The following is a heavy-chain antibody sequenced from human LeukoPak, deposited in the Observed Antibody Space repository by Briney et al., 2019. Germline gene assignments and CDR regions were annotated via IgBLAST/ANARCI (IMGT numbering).Heavy chain of an antibody. D-gene: IGHD2-15*01. CDR3: VSRYCSGGSCYSFRGDWFDP. CDR1: GFTFSSYG. V-gene: IGHV3-33*01. J-gene: IGHJ5*02. Sequence: GRSLRLSCAASGFTFSSYGMHWVRQAPGKGLEWVAVIWYDGSNKYYADSVKGRFTISRDNSKTTPYLQMNSLRAEDTAVYYCVSRYCSGGSCYSFRGDWFDPWGQGPLVTAFS. CDR2: IWYDGSNK.